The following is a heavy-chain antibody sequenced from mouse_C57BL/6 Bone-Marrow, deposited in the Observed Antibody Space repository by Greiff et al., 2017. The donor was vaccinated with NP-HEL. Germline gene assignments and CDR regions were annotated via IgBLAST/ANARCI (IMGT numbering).Heavy chain of an antibody. CDR2: IYPSDSET. CDR3: AKRLRYYFDY. J-gene: IGHJ2*01. D-gene: IGHD1-1*01. CDR1: GYTFTSYW. Sequence: QVQLQQPGAELVRPGSSVKLSCKASGYTFTSYWMDWVKQRPGKGLEWIGNIYPSDSETNYNQKFKDKATLTVDKASITAYMHLSSLTSEDSAVYYFAKRLRYYFDYWGQGTTLTVSS. V-gene: IGHV1-61*01.